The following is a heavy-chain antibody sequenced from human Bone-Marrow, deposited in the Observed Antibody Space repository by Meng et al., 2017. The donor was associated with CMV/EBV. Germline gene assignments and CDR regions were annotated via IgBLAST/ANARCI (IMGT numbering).Heavy chain of an antibody. CDR2: ISYDGSNK. CDR3: ARGQEVVVPAAVDY. Sequence: GASLKISCAASGFTFSSYAMHWVRQAPGKGLEWVAVISYDGSNKYYADSVKGRFTISRDKSKNTLYLQRNSLRAEDTAVYYCARGQEVVVPAAVDYWGQGTLVTVSS. J-gene: IGHJ4*02. D-gene: IGHD2-2*01. CDR1: GFTFSSYA. V-gene: IGHV3-30-3*01.